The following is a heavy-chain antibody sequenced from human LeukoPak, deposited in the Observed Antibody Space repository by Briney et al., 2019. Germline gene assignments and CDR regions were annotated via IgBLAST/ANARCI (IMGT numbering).Heavy chain of an antibody. CDR2: IYYSGST. V-gene: IGHV4-39*01. CDR1: GGSISSSSYY. D-gene: IGHD4-11*01. J-gene: IGHJ4*02. Sequence: SETLSLTCTVSGGSISSSSYYWGWIRQPPGKGLGWIGSIYYSGSTYYNPSLKSRVTISVDTSKNQFSLKLSSVTAADTAVYYCARHGVTTPDYWGQGTLVTVSS. CDR3: ARHGVTTPDY.